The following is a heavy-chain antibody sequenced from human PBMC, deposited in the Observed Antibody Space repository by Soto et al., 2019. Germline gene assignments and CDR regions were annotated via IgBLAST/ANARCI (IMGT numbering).Heavy chain of an antibody. CDR3: AKDYDFWSGYFHPIDS. J-gene: IGHJ4*02. Sequence: VQLLESGGGLVQPGGSLRLSCAASAFTFSSYAMSWVRQAPGKGLEWVSGIDTSGGSTYYADSVKGRFTISRDNSKNTLYLQMNCLRAEDTALYYCAKDYDFWSGYFHPIDSWGQGTLVTVSS. CDR1: AFTFSSYA. CDR2: IDTSGGST. V-gene: IGHV3-23*01. D-gene: IGHD3-3*01.